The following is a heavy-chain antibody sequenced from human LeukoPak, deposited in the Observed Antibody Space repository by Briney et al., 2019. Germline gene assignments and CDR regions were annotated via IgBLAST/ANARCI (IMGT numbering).Heavy chain of an antibody. Sequence: PGGSLRLSCAASGFTFSSYEINWVRQAPGKGLEWVSAISGSGGSTYYADSVKGRFTISRDNSKNTLYLQMNSLRAEDTAVYYCAKEPSRNIAAGGDYWGQGTLVTVSS. V-gene: IGHV3-23*01. J-gene: IGHJ4*02. CDR1: GFTFSSYE. D-gene: IGHD6-13*01. CDR3: AKEPSRNIAAGGDY. CDR2: ISGSGGST.